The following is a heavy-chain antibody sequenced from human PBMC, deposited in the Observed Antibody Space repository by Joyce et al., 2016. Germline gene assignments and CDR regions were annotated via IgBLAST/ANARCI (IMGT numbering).Heavy chain of an antibody. Sequence: QVQLQQWGAGLLKPSETLSLTCAVSGGPFRGFFWTWVRQPPGKGLEWIGDINNSGVTNYNPSLKTRVTFAVDTSKNQVSLKLTSLSAADTAVYYCARSQWLAPLMYWGQGTPVTVSS. V-gene: IGHV4-34*01. D-gene: IGHD6-19*01. CDR2: INNSGVT. CDR1: GGPFRGFF. CDR3: ARSQWLAPLMY. J-gene: IGHJ4*02.